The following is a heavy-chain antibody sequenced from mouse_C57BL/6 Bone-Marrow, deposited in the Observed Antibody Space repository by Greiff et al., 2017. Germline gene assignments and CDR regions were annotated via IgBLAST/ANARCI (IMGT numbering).Heavy chain of an antibody. Sequence: EVQLKESGAELVRPGASVKLSCTASGFNIKDDYMHWVKQRPEQGLEWIGWIDPENGDTEYASKFQGKATITVDTASNTAYLQLSSLTSEDTAVYYCTRIAYWGQGTLVTVSA. V-gene: IGHV14-4*01. J-gene: IGHJ3*01. CDR2: IDPENGDT. CDR3: TRIAY. CDR1: GFNIKDDY.